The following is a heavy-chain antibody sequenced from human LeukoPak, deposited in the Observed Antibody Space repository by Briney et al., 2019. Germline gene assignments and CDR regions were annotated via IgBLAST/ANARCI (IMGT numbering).Heavy chain of an antibody. V-gene: IGHV3-23*01. Sequence: GGSLRLSCAPSGFTFSDYSMTWVRQAPGKGLEWVSGITGSGDSTYYADSVKGRFTLSRDNSKSTLYLQMNSLRAEDTAVYYCAKYAVGSSSRYCDFWGQGTLVTVSA. CDR2: ITGSGDST. CDR1: GFTFSDYS. J-gene: IGHJ4*02. CDR3: AKYAVGSSSRYCDF. D-gene: IGHD6-13*01.